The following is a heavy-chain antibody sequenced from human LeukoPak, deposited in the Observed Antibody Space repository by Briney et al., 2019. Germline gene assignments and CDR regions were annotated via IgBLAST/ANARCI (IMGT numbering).Heavy chain of an antibody. J-gene: IGHJ4*02. V-gene: IGHV3-23*01. CDR3: TRRVGGTPDY. CDR2: IGIDVRDS. Sequence: SGGSLRLSCAASGFTFSNYVMTWVRQAPGKGLEWVSAIGIDVRDSVYADSVKGRFTISRDNSKNTVYLQMNSLRAEDTGLYYCTRRVGGTPDYWGRGTLVTVSS. CDR1: GFTFSNYV. D-gene: IGHD1-26*01.